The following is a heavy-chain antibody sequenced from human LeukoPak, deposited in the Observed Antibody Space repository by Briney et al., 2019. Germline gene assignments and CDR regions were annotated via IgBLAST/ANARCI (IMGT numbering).Heavy chain of an antibody. CDR1: GGTFNSYV. D-gene: IGHD3-9*01. V-gene: IGHV1-69*13. J-gene: IGHJ4*02. CDR3: ARSNETLTGYYGRH. Sequence: SVKVSCKASGGTFNSYVFTWVRQAPGHGLEFMGGIIPIFGAPNYAQKFQGRLSITADESTRTAYMELSSLTSEDTAVYYCARSNETLTGYYGRHWGQGTLVTVSS. CDR2: IIPIFGAP.